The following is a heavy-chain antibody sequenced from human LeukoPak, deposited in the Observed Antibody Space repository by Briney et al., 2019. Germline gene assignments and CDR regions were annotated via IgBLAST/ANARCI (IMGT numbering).Heavy chain of an antibody. CDR2: IKQDGSEK. V-gene: IGHV3-7*01. CDR3: ARDGFVGAADY. Sequence: PGGSLRLSCAVSGITLSNYGVSWVRQAPGKGLEWVANIKQDGSEKQYVDSVRGRFTISRDNAKNSLYLQMNSLRVEDTAVYYCARDGFVGAADYWGQGTLVTVSS. CDR1: GITLSNYG. J-gene: IGHJ4*02. D-gene: IGHD6-13*01.